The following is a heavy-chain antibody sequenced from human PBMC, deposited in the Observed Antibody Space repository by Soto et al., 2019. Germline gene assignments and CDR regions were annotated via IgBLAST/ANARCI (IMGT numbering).Heavy chain of an antibody. CDR2: INSDGSST. CDR3: VRGGYMHACDI. J-gene: IGHJ3*02. Sequence: PGGSLRLSCAAAGFPFSTYWMYWVRQAPGKGLVWVAHINSDGSSTNYAEAVKGRFTFSRDNAKNTLYLQMNSLRAEDTAVYYCVRGGYMHACDIWGQGTMVTVSS. CDR1: GFPFSTYW. V-gene: IGHV3-74*01. D-gene: IGHD1-1*01.